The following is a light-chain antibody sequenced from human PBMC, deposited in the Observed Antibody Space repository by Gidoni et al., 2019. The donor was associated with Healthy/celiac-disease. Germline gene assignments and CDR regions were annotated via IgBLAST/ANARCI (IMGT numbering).Light chain of an antibody. Sequence: IQMTQSPSTLSASVGARVTITCRASQSISSWLTWYQQKPGKAPKLLFYKASSLESGVPSRFSGSGSGTEFTLTISSLQPDDFATYYCQQYNSYSSTFGQGTKVEIK. J-gene: IGKJ1*01. CDR2: KAS. V-gene: IGKV1-5*03. CDR3: QQYNSYSST. CDR1: QSISSW.